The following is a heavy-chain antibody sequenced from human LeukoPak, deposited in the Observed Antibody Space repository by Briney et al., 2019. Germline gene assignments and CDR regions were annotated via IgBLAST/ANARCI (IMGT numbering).Heavy chain of an antibody. CDR2: ISAYNGNT. CDR3: AREEGAPIAAANV. V-gene: IGHV1-18*01. CDR1: GYTFTTYY. D-gene: IGHD6-13*01. J-gene: IGHJ3*01. Sequence: VASVKVSCKASGYTFTTYYISWVRQAPGQGLEWMGWISAYNGNTNYAQKFQGRVTMTTDTSTSTAYMELRSLRSVDTAVYYCAREEGAPIAAANVWGLGTMVTVSS.